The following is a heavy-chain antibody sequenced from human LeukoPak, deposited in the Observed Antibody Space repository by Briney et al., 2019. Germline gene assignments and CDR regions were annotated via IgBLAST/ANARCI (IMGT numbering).Heavy chain of an antibody. CDR2: ISYDGSHK. D-gene: IGHD4-17*01. J-gene: IGHJ5*02. CDR3: AKGARGDTVTSIVGLNWFDP. CDR1: GITFRSYG. Sequence: GGSLRLSCAASGITFRSYGMHWVRQAPGRGLEWVAVISYDGSHKYYADSVKGRFSISRDNSKNTLYLQMNSLRADDTAVYYCAKGARGDTVTSIVGLNWFDPWGQGTLVTVSS. V-gene: IGHV3-30*18.